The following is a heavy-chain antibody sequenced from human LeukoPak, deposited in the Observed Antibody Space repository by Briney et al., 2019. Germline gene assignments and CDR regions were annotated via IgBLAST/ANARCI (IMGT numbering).Heavy chain of an antibody. CDR3: AKDSLVATSHFDS. Sequence: GGSLRLSCAVSGFTFYNYGMSWVRQAPGKGLEWVSAITASGAATYIADSVKGRFVISGDNSKNTLYLQMNSLRAEDTAVYFCAKDSLVATSHFDSWGRGTLVTVSS. V-gene: IGHV3-23*01. D-gene: IGHD5-12*01. CDR1: GFTFYNYG. J-gene: IGHJ4*02. CDR2: ITASGAAT.